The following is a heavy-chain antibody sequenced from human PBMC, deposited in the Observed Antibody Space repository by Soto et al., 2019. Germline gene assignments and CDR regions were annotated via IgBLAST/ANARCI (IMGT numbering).Heavy chain of an antibody. V-gene: IGHV3-15*05. CDR3: STASPFSGSLFDY. Sequence: EVQLVESGGGLVKPGGSLRLSCVASGFSFRTTWMAWVRQAPGKGLEWVGRIKSKSAGETRDYADPVKGRFTVSRDDSKDTLYLHMDSLETGDTAVYYCSTASPFSGSLFDYWGQGTLVTVSS. J-gene: IGHJ4*02. CDR2: IKSKSAGETR. D-gene: IGHD1-26*01. CDR1: GFSFRTTW.